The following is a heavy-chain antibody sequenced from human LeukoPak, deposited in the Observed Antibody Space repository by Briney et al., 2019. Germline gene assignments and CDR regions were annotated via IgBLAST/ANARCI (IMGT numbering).Heavy chain of an antibody. D-gene: IGHD3-16*01. V-gene: IGHV3-23*01. J-gene: IGHJ4*02. CDR2: ISGSGGST. CDR3: AKVRALRLRELYYFDY. CDR1: GFTFNNYA. Sequence: GGSLRLSCAASGFTFNNYAMSWVRQAPGKGLEWVSSISGSGGSTYYADSVKGRFTISRDNSKNTLYLQMNSLRGEDTAVYYCAKVRALRLRELYYFDYWGQGTLVTVSS.